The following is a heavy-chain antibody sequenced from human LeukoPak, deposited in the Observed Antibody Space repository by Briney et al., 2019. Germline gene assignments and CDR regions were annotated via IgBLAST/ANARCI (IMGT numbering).Heavy chain of an antibody. D-gene: IGHD3-10*01. J-gene: IGHJ4*02. CDR2: IKQDGSET. CDR1: GFTFTNNF. Sequence: GGSLRLSCAASGFTFTNNFMSWVRQVPGKGLEWVANIKQDGSETTYADSVRGRFTISRDNAKNSLYLQMNRLRAEDTAVYYCAREGSQSASATYPGNDWGQGTLVTVSS. V-gene: IGHV3-7*01. CDR3: AREGSQSASATYPGND.